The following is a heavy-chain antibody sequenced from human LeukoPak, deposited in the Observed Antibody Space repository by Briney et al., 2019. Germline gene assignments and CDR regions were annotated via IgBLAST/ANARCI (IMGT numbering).Heavy chain of an antibody. CDR1: GYTFTSYG. CDR2: ISAYNGNT. J-gene: IGHJ4*02. V-gene: IGHV1-18*01. Sequence: ASVKVSCKASGYTFTSYGISWVRQAPGQGLEWMGWISAYNGNTNYAQKLQGRVTMTTDTSTSTAYMELRSLRSDDTAVYYCARGDYYDSSGYDEFDYWGQGTLVTVSS. D-gene: IGHD3-22*01. CDR3: ARGDYYDSSGYDEFDY.